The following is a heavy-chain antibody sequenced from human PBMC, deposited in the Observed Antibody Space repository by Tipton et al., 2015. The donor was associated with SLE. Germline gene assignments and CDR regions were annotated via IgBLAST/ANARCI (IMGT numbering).Heavy chain of an antibody. CDR3: ARDLWIAVAGIGAFDI. CDR1: GGSISSGSYC. J-gene: IGHJ3*02. D-gene: IGHD6-19*01. CDR2: IYTSGST. V-gene: IGHV4-61*02. Sequence: LRLSCTVSGGSISSGSYCWSWIRQPAGKGLEWIGRIYTSGSTNYNPSLKSRVTISVDTSKNQFSLKLSSVAAADTAVYYCARDLWIAVAGIGAFDIWGQGTMVTVSS.